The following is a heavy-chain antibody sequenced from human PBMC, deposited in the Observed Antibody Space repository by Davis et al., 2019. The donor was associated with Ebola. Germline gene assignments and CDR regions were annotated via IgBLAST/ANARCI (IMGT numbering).Heavy chain of an antibody. J-gene: IGHJ6*03. CDR2: VNHSGIT. D-gene: IGHD3-9*01. V-gene: IGHV4-34*01. CDR3: ARGRYFDWLLSLDYYYYMDV. CDR1: GGSFTGFY. Sequence: SETLSLTCAVYGGSFTGFYWTWIRQSPGKGLQWIGEVNHSGITNYNPSLKSRVTISVDTSKNQFSLKLSSVTAADTAVYYCARGRYFDWLLSLDYYYYMDVWGQGTTVTVSS.